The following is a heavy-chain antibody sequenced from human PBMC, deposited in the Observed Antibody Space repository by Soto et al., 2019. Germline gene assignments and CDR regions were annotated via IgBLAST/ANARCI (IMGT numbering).Heavy chain of an antibody. CDR2: ISGGGGTT. D-gene: IGHD3-22*01. J-gene: IGHJ4*02. CDR1: RFAFSSYV. Sequence: GGSLRLSCAGSRFAFSSYVMIWVRQAPGKGLEWVSGISGGGGTTHYADSVKGRFTISRDNSKNMVYLQMSSLRAEDTAVYYCAKDRIYHSSGYDYAGFDYWGQGTLVTVSS. CDR3: AKDRIYHSSGYDYAGFDY. V-gene: IGHV3-23*01.